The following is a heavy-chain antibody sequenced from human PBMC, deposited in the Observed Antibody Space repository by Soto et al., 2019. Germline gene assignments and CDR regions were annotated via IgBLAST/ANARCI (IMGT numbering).Heavy chain of an antibody. D-gene: IGHD5-18*01. CDR1: GGSISSYY. J-gene: IGHJ4*02. Sequence: SETLSLTCTVSGGSISSYYWSWIRQPPGKGLEWIGYIYYSGSTNYYNPSLKSRVTISVDTSKNQFSLKLSSVTAADTAIYYCARVPVRGYSSGHFDYWGQGTLVTVSS. CDR3: ARVPVRGYSSGHFDY. V-gene: IGHV4-59*01. CDR2: IYYSGST.